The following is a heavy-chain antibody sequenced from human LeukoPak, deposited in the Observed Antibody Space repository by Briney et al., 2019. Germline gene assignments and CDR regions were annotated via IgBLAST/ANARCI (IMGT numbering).Heavy chain of an antibody. D-gene: IGHD5-18*01. CDR2: INWNGGST. V-gene: IGHV3-20*04. Sequence: GGSLRLSCAASGFTFDDYGMSWVRQAPGKGLERVSGINWNGGSTGYADSVKGRFSISRDNAKNSLYLQMNSLRAEDTAFYYCARVGGGYSYGPPDYWGQGTLVTVSS. CDR1: GFTFDDYG. J-gene: IGHJ4*02. CDR3: ARVGGGYSYGPPDY.